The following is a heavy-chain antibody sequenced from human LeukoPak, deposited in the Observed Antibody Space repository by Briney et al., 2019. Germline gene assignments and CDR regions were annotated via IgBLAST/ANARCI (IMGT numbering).Heavy chain of an antibody. D-gene: IGHD3-22*01. CDR3: ASLKNSYDSSGYLVTDAFDI. Sequence: ASVKVSCKASRYTFTSNGISWVRQAPGQGLEWMGWISAYNGNTNYEQKLQGRVTMTTDTSTSTAYMEMRSLRSDDTAVYYCASLKNSYDSSGYLVTDAFDIWGQGTMVTVSS. V-gene: IGHV1-18*01. CDR1: RYTFTSNG. CDR2: ISAYNGNT. J-gene: IGHJ3*02.